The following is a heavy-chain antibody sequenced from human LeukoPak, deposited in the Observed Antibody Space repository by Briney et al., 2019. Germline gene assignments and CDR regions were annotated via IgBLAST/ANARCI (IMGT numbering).Heavy chain of an antibody. J-gene: IGHJ4*02. Sequence: GGSLRLSCAASGFTFSSYAMSWVRQAPGKGLEWVSAISGSGGSTYYADSVKGRFTISRDNSKNTLYLQMKSLRAEDTAVYYWAKDDVPERATIFGVGYWGQGPLVTVPS. D-gene: IGHD5-24*01. V-gene: IGHV3-23*01. CDR3: AKDDVPERATIFGVGY. CDR1: GFTFSSYA. CDR2: ISGSGGST.